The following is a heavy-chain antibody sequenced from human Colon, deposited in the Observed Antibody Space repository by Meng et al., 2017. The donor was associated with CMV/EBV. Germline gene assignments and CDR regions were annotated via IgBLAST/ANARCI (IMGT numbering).Heavy chain of an antibody. D-gene: IGHD6-6*01. Sequence: ASVKVSCKTSGYTFTDCDVNWVRQAAGQGLEWMGWMTPSSGYPGYAPKFQGRVTMTRDTSINTAYMELSGLTSEDTAVYYCARGGGGTSSDYWGQGTLVTVSS. J-gene: IGHJ4*01. CDR1: GYTFTDCD. CDR3: ARGGGGTSSDY. CDR2: MTPSSGYP. V-gene: IGHV1-8*01.